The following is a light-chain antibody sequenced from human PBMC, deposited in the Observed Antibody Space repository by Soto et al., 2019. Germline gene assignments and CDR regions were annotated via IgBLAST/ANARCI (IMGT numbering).Light chain of an antibody. Sequence: QSVLTQPPSASGTPGQRVTISCSGGSSNIGSNSVNWYQQFLGTAPKLLIYSNNQRPSGVPDRFSGSKSGTSASLAISELQSEDEADYYCNSYTSSSTLVFGGGTKVTVL. CDR1: SSNIGSNS. CDR2: SNN. CDR3: NSYTSSSTLV. V-gene: IGLV1-44*01. J-gene: IGLJ2*01.